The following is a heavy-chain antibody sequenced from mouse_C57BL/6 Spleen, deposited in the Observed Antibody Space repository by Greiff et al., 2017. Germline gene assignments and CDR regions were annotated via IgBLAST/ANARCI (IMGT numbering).Heavy chain of an antibody. CDR2: ISSGSSTI. Sequence: EVMLVESGGGLVKPGGSLKLSCAASGFTFSDYGMHWVRQAPEKGLEWVAYISSGSSTIYYADTVKGRFTISRDNAKNTLFLQMTSRRSEDTAMYYCARQGYYGSSYGFAYWGQGTLVTVSA. CDR1: GFTFSDYG. V-gene: IGHV5-17*01. D-gene: IGHD1-1*01. CDR3: ARQGYYGSSYGFAY. J-gene: IGHJ3*01.